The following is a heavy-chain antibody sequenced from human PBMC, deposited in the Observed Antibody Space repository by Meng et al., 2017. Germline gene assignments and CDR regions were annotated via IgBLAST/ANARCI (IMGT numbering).Heavy chain of an antibody. D-gene: IGHD2-2*02. CDR3: ARGVQCSTSCYIDY. Sequence: QAQLPQWGARLLKPSETLSPTCAVYGGAFSGYYWSWTRQPPGKGLEWSGEINHSGSTNYNPSLKSRVTISVDTSKNQFSLKLSSVTAADTAVYYCARGVQCSTSCYIDYWGQGTLVTVSS. CDR1: GGAFSGYY. V-gene: IGHV4-34*01. CDR2: INHSGST. J-gene: IGHJ4*02.